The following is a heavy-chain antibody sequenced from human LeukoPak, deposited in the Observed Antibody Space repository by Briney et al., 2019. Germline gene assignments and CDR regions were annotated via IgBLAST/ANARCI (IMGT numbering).Heavy chain of an antibody. D-gene: IGHD1-14*01. CDR2: FSGLGNYI. CDR1: GFTSATYS. J-gene: IGHJ4*02. CDR3: VREAWTGIGRDYFDY. V-gene: IGHV3-21*01. Sequence: GGSLRLSFAPSGFTSATYSMAGVGQAQGRGREGVSSFSGLGNYIYYADSVKGRFTISRDNAKDALYLQMNSLRAEDTAVYYCVREAWTGIGRDYFDYWGQGSLVTVSS.